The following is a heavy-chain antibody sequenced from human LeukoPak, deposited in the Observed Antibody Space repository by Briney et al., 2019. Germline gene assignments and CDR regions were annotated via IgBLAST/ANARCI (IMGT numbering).Heavy chain of an antibody. CDR3: VRDCDL. CDR1: GFTVSSNY. Sequence: SGGSLRLSCAASGFTVSSNYMNWVRQAPGKGLEWVSVIYSGGSTYYADSVKGRFTISRDNSENTLYLQMNSLRAEDTAVYHCVRDCDLWGQGTLVTVSS. CDR2: IYSGGST. J-gene: IGHJ5*02. V-gene: IGHV3-66*01.